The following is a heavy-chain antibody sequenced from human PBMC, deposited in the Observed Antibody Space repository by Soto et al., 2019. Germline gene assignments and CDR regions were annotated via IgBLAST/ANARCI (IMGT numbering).Heavy chain of an antibody. CDR1: GYTFTSYY. CDR2: INPSGGST. D-gene: IGHD3-16*01. V-gene: IGHV1-46*01. CDR3: ARGWRPRRGGVMTYFDY. Sequence: ASVKVSCKASGYTFTSYYMHWVRQAPGQGLEWMGIINPSGGSTSYAQKFQGRVTMTRDTSTSTVYMELSSLRSEDTAVYYCARGWRPRRGGVMTYFDYWGQGTLVTVSS. J-gene: IGHJ4*02.